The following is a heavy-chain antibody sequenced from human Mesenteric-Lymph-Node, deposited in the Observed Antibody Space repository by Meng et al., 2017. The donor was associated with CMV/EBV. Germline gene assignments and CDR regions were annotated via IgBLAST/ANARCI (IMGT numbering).Heavy chain of an antibody. V-gene: IGHV3-74*01. J-gene: IGHJ4*02. D-gene: IGHD3-3*01. CDR2: INSDGSST. Sequence: GGSLRLSCAASGFTFSSYWMHWVRQAPGKGLVWVSRINSDGSSTSYADSAKGRFTISRDNAKNSLDLQMNSLRAEDTAVYYCARILPNYDFWSGYYPLDYWGQGTLVTVSS. CDR3: ARILPNYDFWSGYYPLDY. CDR1: GFTFSSYW.